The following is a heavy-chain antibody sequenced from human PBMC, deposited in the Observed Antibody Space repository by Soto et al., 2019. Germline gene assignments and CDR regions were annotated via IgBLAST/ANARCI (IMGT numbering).Heavy chain of an antibody. V-gene: IGHV3-7*01. CDR3: AKIGSSTWYTWGFDV. CDR2: IKEDGSEK. Sequence: GGSLRLSCAASGFIFSDYWMNWVRQAPGKGLEWVANIKEDGSEKYYVDSVKGRFTISRDNAKNSLYLQMNSLRAEDTAVYYCAKIGSSTWYTWGFDVWGQGTMVTVSS. CDR1: GFIFSDYW. J-gene: IGHJ3*01. D-gene: IGHD6-13*01.